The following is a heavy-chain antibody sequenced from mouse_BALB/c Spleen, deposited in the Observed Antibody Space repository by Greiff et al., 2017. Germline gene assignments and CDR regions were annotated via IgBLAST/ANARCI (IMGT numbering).Heavy chain of an antibody. CDR1: GYTFTSYW. D-gene: IGHD2-2*01. J-gene: IGHJ4*01. CDR2: IDPSNSDT. Sequence: VQLQQSGPELVKPGASVKMSCKASGYTFTSYWMHWVKQRPGQGLEWIGMIDPSNSDTRLNQKFKDKATLNVDKSSNTAYIQLSSLTSEDSAVYYCERYYGYVHYYSIDYWGQGTSVTVSS. CDR3: ERYYGYVHYYSIDY. V-gene: IGHV1S127*01.